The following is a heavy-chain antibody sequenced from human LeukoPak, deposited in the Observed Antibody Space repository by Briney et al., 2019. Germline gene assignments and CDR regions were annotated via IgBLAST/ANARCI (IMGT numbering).Heavy chain of an antibody. V-gene: IGHV3-74*01. D-gene: IGHD2-2*02. J-gene: IGHJ4*02. CDR2: INSDGSST. Sequence: PGGSLRLSCAASGFTFNSYWMHWVRQAPGKGLVWVSRINSDGSSTGYADSVKGRFTISRDNAKNTLSLQMNSLRTEDTAVYYCARDKLRCSSTSCYNFDYWGQGALVTVSS. CDR1: GFTFNSYW. CDR3: ARDKLRCSSTSCYNFDY.